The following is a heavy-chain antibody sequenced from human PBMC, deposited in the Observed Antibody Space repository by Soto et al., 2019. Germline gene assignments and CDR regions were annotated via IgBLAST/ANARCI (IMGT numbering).Heavy chain of an antibody. J-gene: IGHJ6*02. D-gene: IGHD3-16*01. V-gene: IGHV4-30-2*01. CDR1: GGSISSGGYS. CDR3: ARDGGYYGKDV. Sequence: SETLSLTCAVSGGSISSGGYSWSWIRQPPGKGLEWIGYIYHSGSTYYSPSLKSRVTISVDRSKNQFSLKLSSVTAADTAVYYCARDGGYYGKDVWGQGTKVTVSS. CDR2: IYHSGST.